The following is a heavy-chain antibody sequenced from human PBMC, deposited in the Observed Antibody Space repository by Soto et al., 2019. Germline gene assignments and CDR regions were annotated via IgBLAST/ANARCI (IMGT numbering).Heavy chain of an antibody. CDR3: ARVDHYESSGYYYYYGMDV. V-gene: IGHV3-33*01. CDR1: GFTFRNYV. Sequence: QVQLVESGGGVVQPGGSLRLSCAASGFTFRNYVMHWVRQAPGKGLEWVAVIWNDGSNKYYADSVKGRFTISRDNSRNTLYLQMSSLRAEDTAVYYCARVDHYESSGYYYYYGMDVWGQGTTVTVSS. CDR2: IWNDGSNK. D-gene: IGHD3-22*01. J-gene: IGHJ6*02.